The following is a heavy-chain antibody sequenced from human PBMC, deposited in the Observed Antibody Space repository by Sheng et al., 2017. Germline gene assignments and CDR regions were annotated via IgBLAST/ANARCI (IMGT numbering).Heavy chain of an antibody. CDR1: GGSFSGYY. CDR3: ARRKTIFGVVIKGGYYGMDV. V-gene: IGHV4-34*01. J-gene: IGHJ6*02. CDR2: INHSGST. D-gene: IGHD3-3*01. Sequence: QVQLQQWGAGLLKPSETLSLTCAVYGGSFSGYYWSWIRQPPGKGLEWIGEINHSGSTNYNPSLKSRVTISVDTSKNQFSLKLSSVTAADTAVYYCARRKTIFGVVIKGGYYGMDVWGQGTTVTVSS.